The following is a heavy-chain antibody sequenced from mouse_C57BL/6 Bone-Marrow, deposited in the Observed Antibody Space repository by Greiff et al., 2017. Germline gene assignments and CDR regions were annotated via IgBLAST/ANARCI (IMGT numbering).Heavy chain of an antibody. CDR1: GYTFTSYW. CDR2: IDPSDSYT. D-gene: IGHD1-1*01. CDR3: ARWYYGSKDY. V-gene: IGHV1-69*01. Sequence: VQLQQPGAELVMPGASVKLSCKASGYTFTSYWMHWVKQRPGQGLEWIGEIDPSDSYTNYTQKFKGKSTLTVDKSSSTAYMQLSSLTSEDSAVYYCARWYYGSKDYWGQGTTLTVSS. J-gene: IGHJ2*01.